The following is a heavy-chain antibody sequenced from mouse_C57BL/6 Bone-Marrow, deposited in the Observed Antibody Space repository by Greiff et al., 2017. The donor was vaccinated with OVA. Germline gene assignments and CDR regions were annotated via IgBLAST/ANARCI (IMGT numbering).Heavy chain of an antibody. J-gene: IGHJ2*01. Sequence: QVQLQQPGAELVKPGASVKLSCKASGYTSTSYWMHWVKQRPGQGLEWIGMIHPNSGSTNYNAKFKSKATLTVDKSSSTAYMQLSSLTSEDSAVYYCAREILAGTGDYWGQGTTLTVSS. CDR1: GYTSTSYW. D-gene: IGHD4-1*01. CDR3: AREILAGTGDY. CDR2: IHPNSGST. V-gene: IGHV1-64*01.